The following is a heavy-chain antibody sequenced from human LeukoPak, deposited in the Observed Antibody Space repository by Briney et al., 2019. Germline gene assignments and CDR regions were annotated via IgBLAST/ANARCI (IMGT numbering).Heavy chain of an antibody. V-gene: IGHV3-30*18. CDR2: ISYDGSNK. Sequence: GRSLRLSCAASGFTFSSYGMHWVRQAPGKGLEWVAVISYDGSNKYYADSVKGRFTISRDNSKNTLYLQMNSLRAEDTAVYYCAKDRWLVPHYWGQGTLVTVSS. D-gene: IGHD6-19*01. CDR1: GFTFSSYG. CDR3: AKDRWLVPHY. J-gene: IGHJ4*02.